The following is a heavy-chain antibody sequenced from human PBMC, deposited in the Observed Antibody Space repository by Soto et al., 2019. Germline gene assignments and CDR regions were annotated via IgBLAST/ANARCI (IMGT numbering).Heavy chain of an antibody. V-gene: IGHV3-30-3*01. CDR2: ISYDGSNK. CDR1: GFTFSSYA. J-gene: IGHJ4*02. D-gene: IGHD2-2*01. CDR3: ARGTSSLTRFDY. Sequence: GGSLRLSCVASGFTFSSYAMHWVRQAPGKGLEWVAVISYDGSNKYYADSVKGRFTISRDNSKNTLYLQMNSLRAEDTAVYYCARGTSSLTRFDYWGQGTLVTVSS.